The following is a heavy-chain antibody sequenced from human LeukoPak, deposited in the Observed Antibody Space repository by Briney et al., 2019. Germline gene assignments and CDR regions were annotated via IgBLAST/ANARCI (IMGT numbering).Heavy chain of an antibody. V-gene: IGHV4-38-2*02. D-gene: IGHD3-10*01. CDR3: ARDTGRGFDY. Sequence: SETLSLTCTVSGYSISSGYYWGWIRQPPGKGLEWIGSIYHSGSTYYNPSLKSRVTISVDTSKNQFSLKLSSVTAADTAVYYCARDTGRGFDYWGQGTLVTVSS. CDR2: IYHSGST. CDR1: GYSISSGYY. J-gene: IGHJ4*02.